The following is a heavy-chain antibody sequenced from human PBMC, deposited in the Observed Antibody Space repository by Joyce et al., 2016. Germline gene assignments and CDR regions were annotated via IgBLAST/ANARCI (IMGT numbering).Heavy chain of an antibody. J-gene: IGHJ4*02. D-gene: IGHD2-2*02. CDR1: EFAFSSHA. CDR2: MSYDGSHQ. CDR3: TRSSRTGYTAGWPDFDY. V-gene: IGHV3-30*03. Sequence: QVPLLESGGGVAQPGRSLRLSCAASEFAFSSHAMHWVRRAPVKGLEGVAVMSYDGSHQYYADSVRGRFTISRDNSQNTLYLQMNSLRVEDTAVYYCTRSSRTGYTAGWPDFDYWGQGTLVTVSS.